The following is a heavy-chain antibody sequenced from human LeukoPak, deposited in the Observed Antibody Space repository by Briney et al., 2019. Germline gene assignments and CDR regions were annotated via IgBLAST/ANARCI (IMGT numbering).Heavy chain of an antibody. CDR1: GFTFSSYV. D-gene: IGHD3-3*01. V-gene: IGHV3-64*01. J-gene: IGHJ6*03. CDR3: ARVPRPIFGSLGYYMDV. CDR2: ISSNESNT. Sequence: PGGSLRLSCAASGFTFSSYVMHWVRQAPGKGLEYVSAISSNESNTYYANSVKGRFIISRDNSKNTLYLQMGSLRAEDMAVYYCARVPRPIFGSLGYYMDVWGQGTTVTVSS.